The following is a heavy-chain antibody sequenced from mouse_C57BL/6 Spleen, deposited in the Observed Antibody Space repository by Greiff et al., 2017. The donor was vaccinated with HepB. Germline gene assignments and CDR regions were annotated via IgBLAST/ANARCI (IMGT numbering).Heavy chain of an antibody. CDR2: IYPRDGST. Sequence: QVQLQQSGPELVKPGASVKLSCKASGYTFTSYDINWVKQRPGQGLEWIGWIYPRDGSTKYNEKFKGKATLTVDTSSIKAYMELHSLTSEDSAVYFCAMGGHHYFPLFDYWGQGTTLTVSS. D-gene: IGHD1-2*01. CDR3: AMGGHHYFPLFDY. V-gene: IGHV1-85*01. J-gene: IGHJ2*01. CDR1: GYTFTSYD.